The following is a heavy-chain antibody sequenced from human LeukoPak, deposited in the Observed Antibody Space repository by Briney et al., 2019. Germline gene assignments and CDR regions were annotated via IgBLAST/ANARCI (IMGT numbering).Heavy chain of an antibody. CDR3: ARTVSGGSSLFDY. CDR1: GYTFTGYY. J-gene: IGHJ4*02. V-gene: IGHV1-2*04. D-gene: IGHD1-26*01. CDR2: INPNSGGT. Sequence: ASVKVSCKASGYTFTGYYMHWVRQAPGQGLEWMGWINPNSGGTNYAQKFQGWVTMTRDTSISTAYMELSRLRSDDTAVYYCARTVSGGSSLFDYWGQGTLVTVSS.